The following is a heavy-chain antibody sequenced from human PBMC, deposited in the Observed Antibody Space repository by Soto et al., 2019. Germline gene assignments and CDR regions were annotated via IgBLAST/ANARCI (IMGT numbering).Heavy chain of an antibody. CDR3: VRGDRNIVALFNRKWGIFFDF. D-gene: IGHD2-21*01. CDR1: GFTFTNFD. CDR2: ISGSGSII. J-gene: IGHJ4*02. Sequence: EVQLVESGGDLAQPGGSLRLSCETSGFTFTNFDLSWVRQAPGKGLEWVAFISGSGSIIYYTDSVKGRFTISKDDTRTFFFLQMDILRPEYTAVYYCVRGDRNIVALFNRKWGIFFDFWGQGTRVTVSS. V-gene: IGHV3-48*03.